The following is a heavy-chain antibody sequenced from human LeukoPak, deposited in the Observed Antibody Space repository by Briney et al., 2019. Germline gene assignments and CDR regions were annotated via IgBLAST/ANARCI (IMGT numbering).Heavy chain of an antibody. Sequence: GGSLRLSCAASGFTFDDYAMHWVRQAPGKGLEWVSGVSWNSGSIGYADSVKGRFTISRDNAKNSPYLQMNSLRAEDTALYYCAHEDYWGQGTLVTVSS. CDR1: GFTFDDYA. CDR2: VSWNSGSI. J-gene: IGHJ4*02. CDR3: AHEDY. V-gene: IGHV3-9*01.